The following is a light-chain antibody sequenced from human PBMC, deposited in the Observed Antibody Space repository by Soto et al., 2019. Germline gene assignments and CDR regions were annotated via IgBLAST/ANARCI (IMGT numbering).Light chain of an antibody. CDR3: LQHSSYPLT. Sequence: DIQMTQSPSAMSASVGDRVTITCRASRRISKYLTWFQQKPGTVPKLLIYAAFSLQSGVTSRFSGSGSGTDFTLTITSLQPEDFATYSCLQHSSYPLTFGGGTKVEI. CDR2: AAF. V-gene: IGKV1-17*03. CDR1: RRISKY. J-gene: IGKJ4*01.